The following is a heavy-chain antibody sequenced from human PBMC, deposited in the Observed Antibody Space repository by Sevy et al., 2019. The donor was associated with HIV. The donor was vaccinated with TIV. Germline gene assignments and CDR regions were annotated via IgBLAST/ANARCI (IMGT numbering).Heavy chain of an antibody. CDR2: IYSSDRT. V-gene: IGHV3-53*01. J-gene: IGHJ6*02. CDR1: GFTVSDNH. Sequence: GGSLRLSCAASGFTVSDNHMNWVRQAPGKGLEWVSVIYSSDRTDYPDYVKGRFTVSRDNSKNTLYLQMNSLRAEDTAVYYCARDRVTYYYDSSGYYTSGYGMDVWGQRTTVTVSS. CDR3: ARDRVTYYYDSSGYYTSGYGMDV. D-gene: IGHD3-22*01.